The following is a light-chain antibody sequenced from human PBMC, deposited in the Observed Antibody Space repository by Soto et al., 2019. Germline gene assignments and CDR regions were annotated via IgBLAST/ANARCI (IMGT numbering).Light chain of an antibody. J-gene: IGKJ1*01. Sequence: DIQMTQSPSSVSASVGDRVAITCRASQSIGSWLAWYQEKPGKAPKLLIFAASSLQSGVPSRFSGSGSGTDFTLTISSLQPEDFATYYCQHAHNFPLTYGQGTKV. CDR2: AAS. CDR1: QSIGSW. V-gene: IGKV1-12*01. CDR3: QHAHNFPLT.